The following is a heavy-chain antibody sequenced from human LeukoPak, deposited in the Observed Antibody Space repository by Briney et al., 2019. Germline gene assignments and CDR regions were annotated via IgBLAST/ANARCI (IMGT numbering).Heavy chain of an antibody. CDR3: AKDADAVLAPDY. D-gene: IGHD3-3*02. CDR1: GFTFSSYA. CDR2: ISGSGGST. Sequence: GASLRLSCAASGFTFSSYAMSWVRQAPGKGLEWLSAISGSGGSTYYADSVKGRFTISRDNSKNTLYLQMNSLRAEDTAVYYCAKDADAVLAPDYWGQGTLGTVSS. J-gene: IGHJ4*02. V-gene: IGHV3-23*01.